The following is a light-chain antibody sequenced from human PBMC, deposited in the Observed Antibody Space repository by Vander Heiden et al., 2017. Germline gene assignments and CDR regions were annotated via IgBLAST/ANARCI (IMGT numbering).Light chain of an antibody. CDR2: DAS. CDR3: QQRSNWPLT. CDR1: LSVSSY. Sequence: EIVLTQSPATLSLSPGERATLSCRASLSVSSYLAWYQQKPGQAPRLLIYDASNSATGIPARFSGSGSGTDFTLTVSSLEPEDFAFYYCQQRSNWPLTFGGGTKVEIE. V-gene: IGKV3-11*01. J-gene: IGKJ4*01.